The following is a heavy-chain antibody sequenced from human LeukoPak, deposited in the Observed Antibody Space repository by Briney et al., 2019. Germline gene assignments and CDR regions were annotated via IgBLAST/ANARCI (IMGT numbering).Heavy chain of an antibody. Sequence: GGFLRLSCEASGFSFTNTWMSWVRQAPGKGLEWVGRVKSKADDGTTDYAAPVQGRFTISRDDSKNTLSLQMNSLKTEDTAVYYCATEGGSGSYYGDDAFDMWGQGTMVTVSS. J-gene: IGHJ3*02. D-gene: IGHD3-10*01. V-gene: IGHV3-15*01. CDR3: ATEGGSGSYYGDDAFDM. CDR1: GFSFTNTW. CDR2: VKSKADDGTT.